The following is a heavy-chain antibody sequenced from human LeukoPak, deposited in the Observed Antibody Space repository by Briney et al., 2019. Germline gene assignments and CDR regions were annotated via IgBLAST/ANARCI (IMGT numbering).Heavy chain of an antibody. V-gene: IGHV1-46*01. CDR1: GGTFSSYA. CDR2: INPSGDST. CDR3: AXGAVRYYMDV. D-gene: IGHD4-17*01. J-gene: IGHJ6*03. Sequence: ASVKVSCKASGGTFSSYAISWVRQAPGQGLEWMGIINPSGDSTSYAQKFQGRVTVTRDTSTSTVYMELSSLRSEDTAVYYCAXGAVRYYMDVWGKGTTVTVSS.